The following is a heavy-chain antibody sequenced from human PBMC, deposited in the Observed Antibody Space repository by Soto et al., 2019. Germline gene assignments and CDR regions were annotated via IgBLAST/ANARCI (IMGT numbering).Heavy chain of an antibody. CDR3: ARGPIFDS. J-gene: IGHJ5*01. Sequence: AVKVSCKASGGTFSSYAISWVRQAPGQGLEWMGGIIPIFGTANYAQKFQGRVTITADESTSTAYMEPSRLRSDDTAVYYCARGPIFDSWGQGTMVTVYS. CDR1: GGTFSSYA. V-gene: IGHV1-69*13. CDR2: IIPIFGTA.